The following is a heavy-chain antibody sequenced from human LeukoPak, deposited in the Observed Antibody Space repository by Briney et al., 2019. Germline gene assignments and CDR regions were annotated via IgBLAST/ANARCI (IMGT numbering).Heavy chain of an antibody. CDR2: IHYSGST. V-gene: IGHV4-59*13. Sequence: SETLSLTCTVSGGSISSYYWSWIRQPPGKGLEWIGYIHYSGSTSYNPSLRSRVTISVDTSKNQFSLKLSSVTAADTAVYYCARLTNYGSGNYYNDYWGQGTLVTVSS. D-gene: IGHD3-10*01. J-gene: IGHJ4*02. CDR3: ARLTNYGSGNYYNDY. CDR1: GGSISSYY.